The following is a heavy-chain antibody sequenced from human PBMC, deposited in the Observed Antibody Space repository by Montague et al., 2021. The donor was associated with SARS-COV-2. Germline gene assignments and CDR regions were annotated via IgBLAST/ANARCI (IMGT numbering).Heavy chain of an antibody. J-gene: IGHJ5*01. CDR3: AKSRSSSWHDNWFDS. CDR1: GFTFSSYA. D-gene: IGHD6-13*01. CDR2: ISATGLIT. V-gene: IGHV3-23*01. Sequence: SLRLSCAASGFTFSSYAMSWVRQTPGKGLEWVSGISATGLITYYADSXXGRFTISRDSSKNTLNLHMNSLRVEDTAVYYCAKSRSSSWHDNWFDSWGQGTLVTVSS.